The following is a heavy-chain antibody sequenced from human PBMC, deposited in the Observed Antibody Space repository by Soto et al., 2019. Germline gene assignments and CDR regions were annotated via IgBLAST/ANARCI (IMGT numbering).Heavy chain of an antibody. D-gene: IGHD3-22*01. V-gene: IGHV3-74*01. J-gene: IGHJ4*02. CDR1: GFTFTNVW. CDR3: ARGYYYDSSGYYGPLGY. Sequence: SLRLSCEASGFTFTNVWMNWVRQAPGKGLVWVSRINSDGSSTSYADSVKGRFTISRDNAKNTLYLQMNSLRAEDTAAYYCARGYYYDSSGYYGPLGYWGQGTLVTVSS. CDR2: INSDGSST.